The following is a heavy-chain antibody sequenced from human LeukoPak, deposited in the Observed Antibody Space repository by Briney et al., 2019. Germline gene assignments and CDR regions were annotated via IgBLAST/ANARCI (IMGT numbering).Heavy chain of an antibody. Sequence: GVSLQISCKGSGYSFTNYGIGWGRPVPGKGMGWMGIIYCGDSDTRYSTSFQGQVTISADKSITTAYMQWKSMEASGTAMYYLSRIDSSAGDYWGQGTLVTVSS. CDR2: IYCGDSDT. V-gene: IGHV5-51*01. CDR1: GYSFTNYG. D-gene: IGHD6-25*01. J-gene: IGHJ4*02. CDR3: SRIDSSAGDY.